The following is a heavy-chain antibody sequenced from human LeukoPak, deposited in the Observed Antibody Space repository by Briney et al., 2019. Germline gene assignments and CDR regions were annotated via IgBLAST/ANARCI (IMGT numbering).Heavy chain of an antibody. Sequence: TGGSLRLSCAASGFMFSSNWMSWVRLAPGKGLEWVANIKEDGTETYYVDSVKGRFTISRDNAKNSLYLQMNSLRVEDTAVYYCAKAVADPDYYYSGMDVWGQGTTVTVSS. CDR3: AKAVADPDYYYSGMDV. D-gene: IGHD2-15*01. V-gene: IGHV3-7*03. CDR1: GFMFSSNW. J-gene: IGHJ6*02. CDR2: IKEDGTET.